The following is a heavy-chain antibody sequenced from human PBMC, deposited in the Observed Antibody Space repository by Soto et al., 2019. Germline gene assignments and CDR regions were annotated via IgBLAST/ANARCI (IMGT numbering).Heavy chain of an antibody. CDR3: AGGEHDYGNSAY. D-gene: IGHD3-10*01. CDR1: GGTFSSYT. Sequence: QVQLVQSGAEVKKPGSSVKVSCKASGGTFSSYTISWVRQAPGQGLEWLGRIIPILGIANYAQKFQGRVRITEDKTRRTAYMELSSLRYEDPAEYYCAGGEHDYGNSAYRARGTLVTVS. J-gene: IGHJ4*02. V-gene: IGHV1-69*02. CDR2: IIPILGIA.